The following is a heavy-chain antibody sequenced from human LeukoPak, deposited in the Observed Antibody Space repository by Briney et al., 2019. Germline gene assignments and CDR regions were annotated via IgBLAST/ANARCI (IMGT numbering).Heavy chain of an antibody. J-gene: IGHJ4*02. D-gene: IGHD6-13*01. CDR3: AEDDYHSSSWYYFDY. CDR2: NKCSGGST. CDR1: GHTLSCYV. Sequence: GGSLRLSCAASGHTLSCYVMSWVRRARGWVVEWVSPNKCSGGSTYYADSVKGRFTISRDNSKITLYLQMNSLRADDTAVYYCAEDDYHSSSWYYFDYWGQGTLVTVSS. V-gene: IGHV3-23*01.